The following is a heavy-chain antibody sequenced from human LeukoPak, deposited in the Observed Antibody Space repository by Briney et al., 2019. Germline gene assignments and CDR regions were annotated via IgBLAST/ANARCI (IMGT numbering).Heavy chain of an antibody. J-gene: IGHJ4*02. CDR3: AREMAAADETTDY. Sequence: ASVKVFCKASGYTFTGYYMHWVRQAPGQGLEWMGWINPNSGGTNYAQKFQGRVTMTRDTSISTAYMELSRLRSDDTAVYYCAREMAAADETTDYWGQGTLVTVSS. CDR2: INPNSGGT. CDR1: GYTFTGYY. V-gene: IGHV1-2*02. D-gene: IGHD6-13*01.